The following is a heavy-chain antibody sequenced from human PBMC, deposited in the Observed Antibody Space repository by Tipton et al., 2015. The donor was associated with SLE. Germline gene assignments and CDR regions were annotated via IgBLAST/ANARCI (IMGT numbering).Heavy chain of an antibody. CDR1: NGSTSGYY. CDR2: IYYGGNI. J-gene: IGHJ4*02. D-gene: IGHD3-3*01. V-gene: IGHV4-39*07. Sequence: LRLSCTVYNGSTSGYYWGWIRQSPGKGLEWIGSIYYGGNIYYNPSLKSRVTISLDTSKNLFSLNLNSVTAADTAVYYCARQVSIFGRFDYWGQGTLVTVSS. CDR3: ARQVSIFGRFDY.